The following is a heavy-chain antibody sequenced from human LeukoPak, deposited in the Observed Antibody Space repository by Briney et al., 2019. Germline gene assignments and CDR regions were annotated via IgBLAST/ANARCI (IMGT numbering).Heavy chain of an antibody. CDR2: IKSKTDGGTT. D-gene: IGHD3-22*01. CDR1: GVTLNSYW. Sequence: GGSLRLSCAASGVTLNSYWMHWVRQAPGKGLVWVSRIKSKTDGGTTDYAAPVKGRFTISRDDSKNTLYLQMNSLKTEDTAVYYCTTDLGSSGTRGGGQGTLVTVSS. CDR3: TTDLGSSGTRG. V-gene: IGHV3-15*07. J-gene: IGHJ4*02.